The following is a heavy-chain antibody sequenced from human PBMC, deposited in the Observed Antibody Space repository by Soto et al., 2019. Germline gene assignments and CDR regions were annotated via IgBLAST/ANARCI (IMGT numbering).Heavy chain of an antibody. CDR2: IDGSGRNT. Sequence: GGSLRLSCTGFGFTFSSYAMSWVRQAPGKGLEWVSGIDGSGRNTYYADSVKGRFTISRDNSKNTLSVQMDSLRVEDTALYYCAKDGGSVCSGGTCYFQAPDYWGQGTLVTVSS. D-gene: IGHD2-15*01. CDR3: AKDGGSVCSGGTCYFQAPDY. V-gene: IGHV3-23*01. CDR1: GFTFSSYA. J-gene: IGHJ4*02.